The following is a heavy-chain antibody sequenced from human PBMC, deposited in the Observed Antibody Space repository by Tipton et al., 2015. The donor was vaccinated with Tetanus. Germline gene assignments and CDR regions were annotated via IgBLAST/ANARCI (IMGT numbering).Heavy chain of an antibody. J-gene: IGHJ5*01. D-gene: IGHD4/OR15-4a*01. V-gene: IGHV4-39*07. CDR3: ARDGWGLTNWFDS. CDR1: RGSISSSNYY. Sequence: TLSLTCTVSRGSISSSNYYWGWIRQPPGKGLEWIGEINHSGSTNYNPSLKSRVTMSLDTSKSQFSLKLSSVTAADTAVYYCARDGWGLTNWFDSWGQGTLVTVSS. CDR2: INHSGST.